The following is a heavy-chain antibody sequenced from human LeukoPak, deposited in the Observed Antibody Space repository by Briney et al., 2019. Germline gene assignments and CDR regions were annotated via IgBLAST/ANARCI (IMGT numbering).Heavy chain of an antibody. CDR3: TFFSSSLTNFDY. Sequence: PGGSLRLSCAASGFTFSNAWMSWVRQAPGKGLEWVGRIKSKTDGGTTDYAAPVKGRFTISRDDSKNTLYLQMNSLKTEDTAVYYCTFFSSSLTNFDYWGQGTLVTVSS. J-gene: IGHJ4*02. CDR2: IKSKTDGGTT. CDR1: GFTFSNAW. V-gene: IGHV3-15*01. D-gene: IGHD6-13*01.